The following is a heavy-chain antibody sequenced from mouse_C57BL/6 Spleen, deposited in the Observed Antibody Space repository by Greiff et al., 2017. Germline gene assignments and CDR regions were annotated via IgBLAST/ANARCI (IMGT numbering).Heavy chain of an antibody. CDR2: ISNGGGST. V-gene: IGHV5-12*01. D-gene: IGHD2-3*01. J-gene: IGHJ1*03. CDR1: GFTFSDYY. CDR3: ARHGLLRYSDV. Sequence: EVKLMESGGGLVQPGGSLKLSCAASGFTFSDYYMYWVRQTPEKRLEWVAYISNGGGSTYYPDTVKGRFTISRDNAKNTLYLQMSRLKSEDTAMYYCARHGLLRYSDVWGTGTTVTVSS.